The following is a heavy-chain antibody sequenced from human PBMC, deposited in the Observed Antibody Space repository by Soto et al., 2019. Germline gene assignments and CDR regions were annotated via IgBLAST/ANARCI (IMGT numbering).Heavy chain of an antibody. Sequence: GGSLRLSCAASGFTFSSYAMSWVRQAPGKGLEWVSAISGSGGSTYNADSVKGRFTISRDNSKNTLYLQMNSLRAEDTAVYYCAKLVGAIPDAFDIWGQGTMVTVSS. D-gene: IGHD1-26*01. CDR2: ISGSGGST. V-gene: IGHV3-23*01. CDR1: GFTFSSYA. J-gene: IGHJ3*02. CDR3: AKLVGAIPDAFDI.